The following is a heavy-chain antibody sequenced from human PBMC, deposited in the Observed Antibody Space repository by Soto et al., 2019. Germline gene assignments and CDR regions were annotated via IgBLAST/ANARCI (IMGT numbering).Heavy chain of an antibody. J-gene: IGHJ4*02. CDR1: GFTFSSYG. Sequence: QVQLVESGGGVVQPGRSLRLSCAASGFTFSSYGMHWVRQAPGKGLEWVAVIWYDGSNKYYADSVKGRFTISRDNSKXXXXXXXXXXXXXXXXXXXXXXXXXXXXYQLLPYYFDYWGQGTLVTVSS. V-gene: IGHV3-33*01. CDR3: XXXXXXXXYQLLPYYFDY. D-gene: IGHD2-2*01. CDR2: IWYDGSNK.